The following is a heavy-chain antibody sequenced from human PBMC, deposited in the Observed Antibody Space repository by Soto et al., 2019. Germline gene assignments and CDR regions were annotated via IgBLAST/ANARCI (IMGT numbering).Heavy chain of an antibody. Sequence: EVQLVESGGGLVQPGGSLRLSCAASGFTFSSYWMHWVRQAPGKGLVWVSRINSDGSSTSYADSVEGRFTISRDNAKNTLWLQLNSLTAEDTAVYYCARGGMAGASHYSFDCWGQGALVTVSS. J-gene: IGHJ4*02. CDR2: INSDGSST. CDR3: ARGGMAGASHYSFDC. D-gene: IGHD1-26*01. V-gene: IGHV3-74*01. CDR1: GFTFSSYW.